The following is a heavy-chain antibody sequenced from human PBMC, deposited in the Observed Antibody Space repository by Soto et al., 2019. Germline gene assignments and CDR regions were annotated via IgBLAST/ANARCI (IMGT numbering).Heavy chain of an antibody. CDR1: GFTFSIYT. CDR2: ISASGSYI. D-gene: IGHD1-26*01. J-gene: IGHJ4*02. CDR3: ARDTGSGRLLDY. V-gene: IGHV3-21*01. Sequence: GGSLRLSCSASGFTFSIYTMNWVRQAPGKGLEWVSCISASGSYIYYADSVKGRFTIARDNAKNSLYLQVNSLRAEDTAVYYCARDTGSGRLLDYWGQGTLVTVSS.